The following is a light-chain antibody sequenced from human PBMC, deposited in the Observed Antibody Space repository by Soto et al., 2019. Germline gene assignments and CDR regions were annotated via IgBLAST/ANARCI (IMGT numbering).Light chain of an antibody. CDR2: EVS. Sequence: DIVMTQSPLSLPVTPGEPASISCRSSQSLLHSNGYNYLDWFQQRPGQSPRRLIYEVSNRDSGVPDRFSGSGSGTDFALKISRVEAEDVGVYYCMQSIHWPFTFGPGTKVDIK. CDR1: QSLLHSNGYNY. CDR3: MQSIHWPFT. J-gene: IGKJ3*01. V-gene: IGKV2-30*02.